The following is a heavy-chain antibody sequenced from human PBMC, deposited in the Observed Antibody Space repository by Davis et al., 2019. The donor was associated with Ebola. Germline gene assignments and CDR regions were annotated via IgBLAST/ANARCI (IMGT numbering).Heavy chain of an antibody. D-gene: IGHD6-19*01. CDR1: GFTFSTYG. Sequence: GESLKISCAASGFTFSTYGMNWVRQAPGKGLEYVSHINSGARSMYYAESVKGRFTISRDDAKSTLYLQMNSLRDEDTAIYYCATDPEGWLDFDYWCQGTLVTVSS. J-gene: IGHJ4*02. V-gene: IGHV3-48*02. CDR2: INSGARSM. CDR3: ATDPEGWLDFDY.